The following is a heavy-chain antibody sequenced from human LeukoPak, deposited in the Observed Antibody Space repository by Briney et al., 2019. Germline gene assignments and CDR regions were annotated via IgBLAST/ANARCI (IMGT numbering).Heavy chain of an antibody. CDR1: GFTFSSYG. J-gene: IGHJ6*04. CDR2: IWYDGSNK. CDR3: ARDRRSTSKQQRHHYGMDV. Sequence: GGSLRLSCAASGFTFSSYGMHWVRQAPGKGLEWVAVIWYDGSNKYYADSVKGRFTISRDNSKNTLYLQMNSLRAEDTAVYYCARDRRSTSKQQRHHYGMDVWGKGTTVTVSS. V-gene: IGHV3-33*01. D-gene: IGHD6-13*01.